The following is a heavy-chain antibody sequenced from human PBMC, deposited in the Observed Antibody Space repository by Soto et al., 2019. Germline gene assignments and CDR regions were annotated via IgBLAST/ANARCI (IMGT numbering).Heavy chain of an antibody. D-gene: IGHD3-16*01. J-gene: IGHJ3*02. Sequence: GESLKISCAASGFTFSNYGMHWVRQAPGKGLEWVAVISYDGSNKYYADSVKGRFTISRDNSKNTLYLQMNSLRAEDTAVVYCAKDKGGAFDIWGHGTMVTVSS. CDR1: GFTFSNYG. CDR3: AKDKGGAFDI. CDR2: ISYDGSNK. V-gene: IGHV3-30*18.